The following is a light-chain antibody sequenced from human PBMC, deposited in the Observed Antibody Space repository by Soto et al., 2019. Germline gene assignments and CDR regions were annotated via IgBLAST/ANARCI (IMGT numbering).Light chain of an antibody. Sequence: DVVMTQTPLSLSVAPGQPASISCKSSQSLLHITGETFLFCDLQKPGQSPQILSYEVSTRVFGVPDRFSGRGSGTDFILEISRVEPDDVGIYFCMQSTQLRPTIGHGTRLGIE. V-gene: IGKV2D-29*02. J-gene: IGKJ5*01. CDR1: QSLLHITGETF. CDR3: MQSTQLRPT. CDR2: EVS.